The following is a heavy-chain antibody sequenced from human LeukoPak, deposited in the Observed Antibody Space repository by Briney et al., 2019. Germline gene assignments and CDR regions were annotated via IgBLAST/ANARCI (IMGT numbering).Heavy chain of an antibody. CDR1: GGSISSSSYY. D-gene: IGHD6-13*01. CDR2: IYYSGST. CDR3: ARGAGWWSSRKITPFDY. J-gene: IGHJ4*02. Sequence: SETLSLTCTVSGGSISSSSYYWGWIRQPPGKGLEWIGSIYYSGSTYYNPSLKSRVTISVDTSKNQFSLKLSSVTAADTAVYYCARGAGWWSSRKITPFDYWGQGTLVTVSS. V-gene: IGHV4-39*07.